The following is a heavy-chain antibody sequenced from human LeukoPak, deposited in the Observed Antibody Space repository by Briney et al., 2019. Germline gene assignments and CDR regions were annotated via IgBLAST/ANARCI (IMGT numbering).Heavy chain of an antibody. CDR1: GGSITNHF. J-gene: IGHJ4*02. V-gene: IGHV3-23*01. Sequence: ETLSLTCTVSGGSITNHFRSWIRQSPGRGLEWVSVISGSGGSIDYADSAKGRFTISRDNSKNTLYLHMNNLRAEDTAVYYCAKDLGVITVRASYFDYWGQGTLVTVSS. D-gene: IGHD3-10*01. CDR2: ISGSGGSI. CDR3: AKDLGVITVRASYFDY.